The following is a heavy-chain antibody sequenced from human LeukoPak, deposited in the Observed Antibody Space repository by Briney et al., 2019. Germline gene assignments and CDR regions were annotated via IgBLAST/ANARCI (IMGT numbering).Heavy chain of an antibody. Sequence: PSETLSLTCTVSGGSISSGSYYWSWIRQPAGKGLEWIGRIYTSGSTNYNPSLKSRVTIPVDTPKNQFSLKLSSVTAADTAVYYCAREDPYDSIPFDYWGQGTLVTVSS. CDR3: AREDPYDSIPFDY. V-gene: IGHV4-61*02. CDR2: IYTSGST. CDR1: GGSISSGSYY. J-gene: IGHJ4*02. D-gene: IGHD5-12*01.